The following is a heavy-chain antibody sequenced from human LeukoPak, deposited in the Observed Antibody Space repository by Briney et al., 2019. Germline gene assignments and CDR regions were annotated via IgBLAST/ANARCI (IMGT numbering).Heavy chain of an antibody. CDR2: ISWNSGSI. CDR3: AKVRGYTYGDDY. V-gene: IGHV3-9*01. CDR1: GFTFDDYA. D-gene: IGHD5-18*01. Sequence: PGGSLRLSCATSGFTFDDYAMHWVRQTPGKGLEWVSGISWNSGSIGYADSVKGRFTISRDNSKNTLYLQMNSLRAEDTAVYYCAKVRGYTYGDDYWGQGTLVTVSS. J-gene: IGHJ4*02.